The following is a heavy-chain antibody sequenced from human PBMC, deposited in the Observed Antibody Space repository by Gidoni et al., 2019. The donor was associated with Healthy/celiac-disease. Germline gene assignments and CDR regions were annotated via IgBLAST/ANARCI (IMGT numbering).Heavy chain of an antibody. J-gene: IGHJ4*02. CDR3: ARDSNYRSKGDY. Sequence: QVQLVQSGAEVKKPGASVMVSCKAAGYTFTGYYMHWVRQAPGQGLEWMGWINPNSGGTNYAQKFQGRVTMTRDTSISTAYMALSRLRSDDTAVYYCARDSNYRSKGDYWGQGTLVTVSS. D-gene: IGHD3-10*01. CDR2: INPNSGGT. CDR1: GYTFTGYY. V-gene: IGHV1-2*02.